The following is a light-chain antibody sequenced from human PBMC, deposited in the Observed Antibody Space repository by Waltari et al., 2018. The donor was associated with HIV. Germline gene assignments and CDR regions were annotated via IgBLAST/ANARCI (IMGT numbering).Light chain of an antibody. J-gene: IGLJ3*02. CDR1: NSNIGSST. CDR3: ATWDDSLHGPV. V-gene: IGLV1-44*01. CDR2: RNN. Sequence: QSVVTQPPSASGTPGQRVTISCSGSNSNIGSSTVNWYLQLPGPAPKLLLYRNNQRASGVPDRFSGSKSGSSASLAISVLQSEDEADYYCATWDDSLHGPVFGGGTKLTVL.